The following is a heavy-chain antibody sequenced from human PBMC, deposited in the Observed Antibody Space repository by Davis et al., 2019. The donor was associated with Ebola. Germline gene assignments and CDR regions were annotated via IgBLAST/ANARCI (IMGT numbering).Heavy chain of an antibody. CDR1: GYTFTAYY. D-gene: IGHD3-22*01. V-gene: IGHV1-2*06. J-gene: IGHJ1*01. CDR2: INPNSGST. CDR3: ASSTYYYDSSGYYYEYFQH. Sequence: AASVKVSCKASGYTFTAYYIHWVRQAPGQGLEWVGRINPNSGSTNYAQKFQGRVTMTRDTSNSTAYMDLSRLRSDDTAVYYCASSTYYYDSSGYYYEYFQHWGQGTLVTVSS.